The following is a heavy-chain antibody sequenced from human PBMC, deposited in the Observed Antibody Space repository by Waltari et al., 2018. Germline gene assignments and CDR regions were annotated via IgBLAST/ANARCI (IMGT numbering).Heavy chain of an antibody. CDR3: AKDIAEQWATGWFDP. Sequence: EVQLVESGGGLVQPGRSLRLSCAASGFTFDDYAMHWVRQAPGKGLEWVSGISWKSGSIGYADSVNGRFTISRDNAKNSLYLQMNSLRAEDTALYYCAKDIAEQWATGWFDPWGQGTLVTVSS. V-gene: IGHV3-9*01. CDR2: ISWKSGSI. D-gene: IGHD6-19*01. J-gene: IGHJ5*02. CDR1: GFTFDDYA.